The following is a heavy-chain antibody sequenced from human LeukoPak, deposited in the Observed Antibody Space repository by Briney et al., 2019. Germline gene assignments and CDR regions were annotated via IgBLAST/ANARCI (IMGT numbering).Heavy chain of an antibody. CDR3: ARGPGSSSWHLTLEGGYYFDY. Sequence: GGSLRLPCAASKFTFSDYSMSWVRQAPGKGLEWVSSISSIRNYIYYADSVKGRFTVSRDNAKNSLYLQMNSLRAEDTAVYYCARGPGSSSWHLTLEGGYYFDYWGQGTLVTVSS. CDR1: KFTFSDYS. J-gene: IGHJ4*02. D-gene: IGHD6-13*01. CDR2: ISSIRNYI. V-gene: IGHV3-21*01.